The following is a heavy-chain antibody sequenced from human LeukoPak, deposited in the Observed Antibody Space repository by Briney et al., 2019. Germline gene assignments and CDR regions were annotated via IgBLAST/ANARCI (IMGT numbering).Heavy chain of an antibody. V-gene: IGHV3-7*01. D-gene: IGHD3-3*01. CDR1: GFTFSTYW. CDR3: ARDPPRHYDFWGGYAFFDY. Sequence: GGSLRLSCAASGFTFSTYWMSWVRQAPGKGLEWVANIKQDGSEKYYVDSVKGRFTISRDNAKNSLYLQMNSLRAEDTAVYYCARDPPRHYDFWGGYAFFDYWGQGTLVTVSS. CDR2: IKQDGSEK. J-gene: IGHJ4*02.